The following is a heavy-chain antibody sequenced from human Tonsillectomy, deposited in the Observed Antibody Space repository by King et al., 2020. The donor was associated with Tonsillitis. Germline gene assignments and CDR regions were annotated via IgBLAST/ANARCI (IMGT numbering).Heavy chain of an antibody. V-gene: IGHV3-9*01. CDR3: AKATGNLWFGESLGYYFDY. CDR1: GFTFDEYA. CDR2: ISWNSGTI. J-gene: IGHJ4*02. Sequence: VQLVESGGGLVQPGRSLRLSCAASGFTFDEYAMHWVRQAPGKGLEWVSGISWNSGTIGYADSVRGRFTISRDNAKNSLYLQMNRLRAEDTAFYYCAKATGNLWFGESLGYYFDYWGQGTLVTVSS. D-gene: IGHD3-10*01.